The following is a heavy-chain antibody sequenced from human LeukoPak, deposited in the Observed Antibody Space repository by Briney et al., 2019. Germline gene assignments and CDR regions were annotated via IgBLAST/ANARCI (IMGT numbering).Heavy chain of an antibody. CDR2: IYSGGST. CDR3: ARTTYGDY. J-gene: IGHJ4*02. Sequence: PGGSLRLSCAASGFTVSSNQMSWVRQAPGKGLEWVSLIYSGGSTYYADSVKARFTISRDNSKNTLYLQMNSLRAEDTAVYYCARTTYGDYWGQGTVVTVSS. V-gene: IGHV3-66*01. CDR1: GFTVSSNQ. D-gene: IGHD1-1*01.